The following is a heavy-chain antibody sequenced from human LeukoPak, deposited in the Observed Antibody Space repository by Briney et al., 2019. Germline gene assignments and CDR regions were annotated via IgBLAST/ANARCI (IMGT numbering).Heavy chain of an antibody. D-gene: IGHD3-22*01. CDR1: GFTFSSYS. CDR2: ISSSSSYI. V-gene: IGHV3-21*01. CDR3: ARDFAYYYDSSGFEGDAFDI. Sequence: GGSLRLSCAASGFTFSSYSMNWVRQAPGKGLEWFSSISSSSSYIYYADSVKGRFTISRDNAKNSLYLQMNSLRAEDTAVYYCARDFAYYYDSSGFEGDAFDIWGQGTMVTVSS. J-gene: IGHJ3*02.